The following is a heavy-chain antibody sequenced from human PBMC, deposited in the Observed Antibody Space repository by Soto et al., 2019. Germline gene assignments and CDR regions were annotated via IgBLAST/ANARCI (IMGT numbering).Heavy chain of an antibody. V-gene: IGHV3-23*01. CDR2: ISGSGGST. CDR3: AKVFDYIFWFDP. J-gene: IGHJ5*02. D-gene: IGHD4-4*01. Sequence: PGGSLRLSCAASGRTFSSYAMSWVRQAPGKGLEWVSAISGSGGSTYYADSVKGRFTISRDNSKNTLYLQMNSLRAEDTAVYYCAKVFDYIFWFDPWGQGTLVTVSS. CDR1: GRTFSSYA.